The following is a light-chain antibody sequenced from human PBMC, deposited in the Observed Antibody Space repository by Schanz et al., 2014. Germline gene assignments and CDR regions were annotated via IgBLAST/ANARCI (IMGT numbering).Light chain of an antibody. CDR3: CSYAGTYTWE. V-gene: IGLV2-23*02. CDR2: DVS. J-gene: IGLJ3*02. Sequence: QSALTQPASVSGSPGQSVTISCTGISSDVGSYKLVSWYQQHPGKAPKLMIYDVSNRPSGVSNRFSGSKSGNTASLTISGLQAEDEADYYCCSYAGTYTWEFGGGTKLTVL. CDR1: SSDVGSYKL.